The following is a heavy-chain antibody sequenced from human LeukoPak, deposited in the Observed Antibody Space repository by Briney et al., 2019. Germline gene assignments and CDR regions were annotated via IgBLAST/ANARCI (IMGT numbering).Heavy chain of an antibody. Sequence: SSETLSLTCTVSGGSISSYYWSWIRQPPGKGLEWIGYIYYSGSTNYNPSLKSRVTISVDTSKNQFSLKLSSVTAADTAVYYCARLHQIQLWSVTFDYWGQGTLVTVSS. J-gene: IGHJ4*02. CDR1: GGSISSYY. D-gene: IGHD5-18*01. CDR3: ARLHQIQLWSVTFDY. V-gene: IGHV4-59*08. CDR2: IYYSGST.